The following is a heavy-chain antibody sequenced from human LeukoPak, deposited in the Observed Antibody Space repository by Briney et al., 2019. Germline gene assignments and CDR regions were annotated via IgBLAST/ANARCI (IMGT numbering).Heavy chain of an antibody. J-gene: IGHJ4*02. Sequence: PGGSLRLSCAVFGLTLSNYGMSWVCQAPRKGRGWGAGISGIGGGTNSADSVKGGFTFSRDNPRNTLYLQMNRLTLQATAGFFCAKRGVVIRVILVGFHKEAYYFDSWGQGALVTVCS. CDR3: AKRGVVIRVILVGFHKEAYYFDS. CDR1: GLTLSNYG. V-gene: IGHV3-23*01. D-gene: IGHD3-22*01. CDR2: ISGIGGGT.